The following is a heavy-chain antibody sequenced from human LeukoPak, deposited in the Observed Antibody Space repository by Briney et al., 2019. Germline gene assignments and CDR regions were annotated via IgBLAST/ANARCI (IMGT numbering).Heavy chain of an antibody. CDR2: IYYSGST. CDR3: ARSNGGWYEVEFDY. V-gene: IGHV4-59*08. Sequence: PSETLSLTCTVSGGSISSYYWSWIRQPPGKGLEWIGYIYYSGSTNYNPSLKSRVTISVDTSKNQFSLKLSSVTAADTAVYYCARSNGGWYEVEFDYWGQGTLVTVSS. J-gene: IGHJ4*02. D-gene: IGHD6-19*01. CDR1: GGSISSYY.